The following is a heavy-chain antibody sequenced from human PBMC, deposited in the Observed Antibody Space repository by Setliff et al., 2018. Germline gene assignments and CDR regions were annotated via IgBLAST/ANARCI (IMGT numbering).Heavy chain of an antibody. CDR2: IYYSGTT. CDR1: GGSIISHY. D-gene: IGHD3-10*01. CDR3: ARGLTGGGYYSVRYHHMDV. J-gene: IGHJ6*03. V-gene: IGHV4-59*11. Sequence: SETLSLTCTVSGGSIISHYWNWIRQTPGQGLELIGYIYYSGTTYYNPSLKSRVIIFLDTSKSQISLKLSSVTAADTAVYYCARGLTGGGYYSVRYHHMDVWGKGTTVTVSS.